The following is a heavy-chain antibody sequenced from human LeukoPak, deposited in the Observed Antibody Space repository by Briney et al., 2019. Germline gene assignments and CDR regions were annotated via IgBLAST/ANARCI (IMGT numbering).Heavy chain of an antibody. CDR3: AKALRRYCSGGSCSYFDY. J-gene: IGHJ4*02. CDR1: GLTFSSYG. D-gene: IGHD2-15*01. CDR2: IPYDGSNK. Sequence: GRSLRLFCGSSGLTFSSYGMHWVRQAPGKGLEWVAVIPYDGSNKYYADSVKGRFTISRDNSKNTLYLQMNSLRAEDTAVYYCAKALRRYCSGGSCSYFDYWGQGTLVTVSS. V-gene: IGHV3-30*18.